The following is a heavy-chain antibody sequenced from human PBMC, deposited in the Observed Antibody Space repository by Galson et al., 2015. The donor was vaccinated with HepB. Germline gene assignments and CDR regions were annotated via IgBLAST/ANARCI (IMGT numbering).Heavy chain of an antibody. CDR1: GFTVSSNY. Sequence: SLRLSCAASGFTVSSNYMSWVRQAPGKGLEWVSVIYSGGSRNYAVSVKGRFTISRDNSKSTLYLQMDSLRAADTAVYYCARVTGRSLASWSGHYYYYYMDVWGKGTTVTVSS. J-gene: IGHJ6*03. V-gene: IGHV3-66*01. CDR2: IYSGGSR. D-gene: IGHD3-3*01. CDR3: ARVTGRSLASWSGHYYYYYMDV.